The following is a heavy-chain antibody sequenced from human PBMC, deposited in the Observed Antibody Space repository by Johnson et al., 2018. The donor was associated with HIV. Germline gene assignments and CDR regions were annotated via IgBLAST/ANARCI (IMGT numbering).Heavy chain of an antibody. Sequence: QEQLVESGGGVVQPGRSLRLSCAASGFTFSSYGMHWVRQAPGKGLEWVAVISYDGSNKYYADSVNGRFTISRDNSKSTLSLQMNTLRAEDTAIYYCARPRIEVLPAGAFDLWGPGTMVTVSP. V-gene: IGHV3-30*03. CDR3: ARPRIEVLPAGAFDL. CDR1: GFTFSSYG. CDR2: ISYDGSNK. D-gene: IGHD2-2*01. J-gene: IGHJ3*01.